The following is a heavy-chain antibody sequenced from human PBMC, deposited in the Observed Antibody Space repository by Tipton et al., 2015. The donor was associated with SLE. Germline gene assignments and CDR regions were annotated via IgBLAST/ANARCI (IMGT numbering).Heavy chain of an antibody. Sequence: SGAEVKVSCKASGYTFTGYYMHWVRQAPGQGLEWMGRINPNSGGTNYAQKFQGRVTMTRDTSISTAYMELSRLRSDDTAVYYCARVLGGYTTYDLESWGQGTLVTVSS. J-gene: IGHJ4*02. V-gene: IGHV1-2*06. CDR1: GYTFTGYY. CDR3: ARVLGGYTTYDLES. CDR2: INPNSGGT. D-gene: IGHD5-12*01.